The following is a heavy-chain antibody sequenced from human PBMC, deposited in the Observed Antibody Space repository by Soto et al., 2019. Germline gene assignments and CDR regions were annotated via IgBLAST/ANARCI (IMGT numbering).Heavy chain of an antibody. CDR2: ISYDGSNK. Sequence: QVQLVESGGGVVQPGRSLRLSCAASGFTFSSYAMHWVRQAPGKGLEWVAVISYDGSNKYYADSVKGRFTISRDNSKNTLYLQMNSLRAEDTAVYYCARDVVPAARDTYYYYGMDVWCQGTTVTVSS. D-gene: IGHD2-2*01. V-gene: IGHV3-30-3*01. CDR1: GFTFSSYA. CDR3: ARDVVPAARDTYYYYGMDV. J-gene: IGHJ6*02.